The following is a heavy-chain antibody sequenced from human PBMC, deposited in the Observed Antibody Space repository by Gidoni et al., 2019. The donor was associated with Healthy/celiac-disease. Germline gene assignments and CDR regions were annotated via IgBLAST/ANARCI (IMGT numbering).Heavy chain of an antibody. J-gene: IGHJ4*02. Sequence: QVQLQESGPGLVKPSQTLSLTCTVSGGSISSVDYYWSWIRQPPGKGLDWIGYIYYSGSTYYNPSLKSRVTISVDTSKNQFSLKLSSVTAADTAVYYCARGKVVEMATTNAYYFDYWGQGTLVTVSS. CDR3: ARGKVVEMATTNAYYFDY. D-gene: IGHD1-1*01. CDR2: IYYSGST. CDR1: GGSISSVDYY. V-gene: IGHV4-30-4*01.